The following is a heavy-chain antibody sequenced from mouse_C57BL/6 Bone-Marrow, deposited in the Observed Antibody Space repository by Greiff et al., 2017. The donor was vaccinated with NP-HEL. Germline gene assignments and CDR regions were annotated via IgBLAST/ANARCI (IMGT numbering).Heavy chain of an antibody. Sequence: VQLQQSGAELVRPGASVKLSCTASGFNIKDDYMHWVKQRPEQGLEWIGWIDPENGDTEYASKFQGKAPITADTSSNTAYLQLSSLTSEDTAVYYCTTSGTTDYWGQGTTLTVSS. CDR3: TTSGTTDY. D-gene: IGHD1-1*01. CDR2: IDPENGDT. CDR1: GFNIKDDY. J-gene: IGHJ2*01. V-gene: IGHV14-4*01.